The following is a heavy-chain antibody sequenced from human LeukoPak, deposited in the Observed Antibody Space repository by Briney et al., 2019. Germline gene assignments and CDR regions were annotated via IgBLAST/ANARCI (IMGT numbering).Heavy chain of an antibody. Sequence: KPSETLSLTCAVYGGSFSGYYWSWIRQPPGKGLEWIGEINHSGSTNYNPSLKSRVTISVDTSKNQFSLKLSSVTAADTAVYYCARHPQVLLDDRALDYWGQGTLVTVSS. V-gene: IGHV4-34*01. D-gene: IGHD3-10*01. CDR3: ARHPQVLLDDRALDY. J-gene: IGHJ4*02. CDR1: GGSFSGYY. CDR2: INHSGST.